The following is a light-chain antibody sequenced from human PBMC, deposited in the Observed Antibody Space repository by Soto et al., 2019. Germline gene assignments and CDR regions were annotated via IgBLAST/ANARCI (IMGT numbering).Light chain of an antibody. J-gene: IGLJ1*01. CDR1: SSDVGGYNY. Sequence: QSALTQPPSASGSPGQSVTISCTGTSSDVGGYNYVSWYQQHPGKAPKLMLYEVNKRPSGVPDRFSGSKSDNTASLTVSGLQAEDEADYYCASYAGSNNYVFGTGTKLTVL. V-gene: IGLV2-8*01. CDR2: EVN. CDR3: ASYAGSNNYV.